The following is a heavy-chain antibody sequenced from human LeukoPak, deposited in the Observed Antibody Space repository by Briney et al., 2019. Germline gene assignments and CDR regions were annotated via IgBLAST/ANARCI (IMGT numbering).Heavy chain of an antibody. CDR3: KSGGAAPGSFDY. J-gene: IGHJ4*02. D-gene: IGHD1-1*01. CDR2: IKYDGNEE. CDR1: GFTFSSYS. Sequence: GGSLRLSCAASGFTFSSYSMNWMRQAPGKGLEWVANIKYDGNEEYYVDSVKGRFTISRDNAKNSLYLQLNSLRVEDTAVYYCKSGGAAPGSFDYWGQGTLVTVSP. V-gene: IGHV3-7*01.